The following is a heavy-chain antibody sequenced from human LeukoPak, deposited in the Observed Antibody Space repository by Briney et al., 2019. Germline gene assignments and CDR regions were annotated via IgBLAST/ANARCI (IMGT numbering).Heavy chain of an antibody. J-gene: IGHJ1*01. D-gene: IGHD7-27*01. V-gene: IGHV3-73*01. CDR2: IRSKANSYAT. CDR3: SSTDWGYFQH. CDR1: GFTFSGSA. Sequence: GGSLKLSCAASGFTFSGSAMHWVRQASGKGLDWVGRIRSKANSYATAYAESVKGRFTISRDYSKNTAYLQMNSLKTEDTAVYYCSSTDWGYFQHWGQGTLVTVSS.